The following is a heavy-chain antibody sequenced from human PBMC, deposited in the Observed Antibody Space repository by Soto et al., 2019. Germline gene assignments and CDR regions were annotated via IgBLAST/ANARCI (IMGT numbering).Heavy chain of an antibody. CDR1: VYSLTTNW. J-gene: IGHJ1*01. V-gene: IGHV5-51*01. CDR2: IYPGDSDT. D-gene: IGHD6-13*01. CDR3: ARHSGVAEDGSH. Sequence: GESLKRSCKGSVYSLTTNWIGWVRQMPGKGLEWMGVIYPGDSDTRYSPSFQGQVAISADKSINTAYLQWSSLKASDTAIYYCARHSGVAEDGSHWGQGTLVTVSS.